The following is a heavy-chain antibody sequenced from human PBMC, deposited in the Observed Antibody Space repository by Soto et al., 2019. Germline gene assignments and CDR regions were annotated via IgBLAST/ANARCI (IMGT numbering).Heavy chain of an antibody. J-gene: IGHJ4*02. CDR3: ARGSGVVYD. D-gene: IGHD2-15*01. CDR2: IWHSGST. CDR1: GGSISSSY. V-gene: IGHV4-59*01. Sequence: WETLSLTCIVSGGSISSSYWSWIRQPPGKGLEWIGYIWHSGSTNSNPSLKSRVTISVDTSKNQFSLRLSSVTAADTAVYYCARGSGVVYDWGQGTLVTVSS.